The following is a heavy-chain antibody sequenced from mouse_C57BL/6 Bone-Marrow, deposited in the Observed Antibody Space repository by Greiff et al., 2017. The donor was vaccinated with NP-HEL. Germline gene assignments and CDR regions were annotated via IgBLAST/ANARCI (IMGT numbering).Heavy chain of an antibody. CDR1: GFTFSDAW. Sequence: DVKLQESGGGLVQPGGSMKLSCAASGFTFSDAWMDWVRQSPEKGLEWVAEIRNKANNHATYYAESVKGRFTISRDDSKSSVYLQMNSLRAEDTGIYYCTLITTVRGWYFDVWGTGTTVTVSS. V-gene: IGHV6-6*01. D-gene: IGHD1-1*01. J-gene: IGHJ1*03. CDR2: IRNKANNHAT. CDR3: TLITTVRGWYFDV.